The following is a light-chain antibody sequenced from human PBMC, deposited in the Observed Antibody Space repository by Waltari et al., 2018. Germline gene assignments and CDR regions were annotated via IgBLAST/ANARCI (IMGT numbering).Light chain of an antibody. CDR2: EVA. CDR3: CSYAASSTCV. CDR1: TLDLGYYNL. Sequence: QSALTQSASVSGFPGQSITISSTATTLDLGYYNLVSWYQQHPGKAPKLMIYEVATRPSGVSNRFSGSKSGNTASLTISGLQAEDEADYYCCSYAASSTCVFGGGTKLTVL. V-gene: IGLV2-23*02. J-gene: IGLJ3*02.